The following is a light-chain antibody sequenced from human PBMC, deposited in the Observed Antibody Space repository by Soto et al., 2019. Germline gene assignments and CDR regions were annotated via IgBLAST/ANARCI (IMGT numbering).Light chain of an antibody. CDR2: DAS. Sequence: EIVLTQSPGTLSLSPGERATLSCRASQSVSSSYLAWYQQKPGQAPRLLIYDASSRATGIPDRCSGSGSGTDFTLTISRLEPEDFAVYSCQQYGSSPETFGQGTKVEIK. V-gene: IGKV3-20*01. J-gene: IGKJ1*01. CDR3: QQYGSSPET. CDR1: QSVSSSY.